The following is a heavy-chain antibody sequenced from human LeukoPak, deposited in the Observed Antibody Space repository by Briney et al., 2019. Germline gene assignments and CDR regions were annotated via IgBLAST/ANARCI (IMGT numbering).Heavy chain of an antibody. CDR2: ISYDGSNK. V-gene: IGHV3-30-3*01. J-gene: IGHJ6*02. Sequence: PGGSLRLSCATSGFTFDDYAMHWVRQAPGKGLEWVAVISYDGSNKYYADSVKGRFTISRDNSKNTLYLQMNSLRAEDTAVYYCARDQSQLDPNPQLWYYYGMDVWGQGTTVTVSS. D-gene: IGHD1-1*01. CDR3: ARDQSQLDPNPQLWYYYGMDV. CDR1: GFTFDDYA.